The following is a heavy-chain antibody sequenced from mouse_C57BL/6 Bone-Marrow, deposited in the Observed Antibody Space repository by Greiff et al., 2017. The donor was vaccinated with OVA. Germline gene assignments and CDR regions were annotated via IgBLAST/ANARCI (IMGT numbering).Heavy chain of an antibody. V-gene: IGHV1-55*01. J-gene: IGHJ3*01. CDR3: ARADLLWSFAY. CDR1: GYTFTSYW. Sequence: VKLQESGAELVKPGASVKMSCKASGYTFTSYWITWVKQRPGQGLEWIGDIYPGSGSTNYNEKFKSKATLTVDTSSSTAYMQLSSLTSEDSAVYYCARADLLWSFAYWGQGTLVTVSA. D-gene: IGHD2-1*01. CDR2: IYPGSGST.